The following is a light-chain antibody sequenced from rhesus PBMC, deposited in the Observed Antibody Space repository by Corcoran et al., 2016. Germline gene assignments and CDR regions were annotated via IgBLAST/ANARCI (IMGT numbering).Light chain of an antibody. Sequence: DIQMTQSPSSLSASVGDRVTITCRASQGITNDLAWYQQKPGETPKLLIYEASSLQSGIPSRFSGSGSGTAFTLTISSLQSEDFATYYCQHYSSTPYSFGQGTKVEIK. J-gene: IGKJ2*01. CDR3: QHYSSTPYS. V-gene: IGKV1-22*01. CDR2: EAS. CDR1: QGITND.